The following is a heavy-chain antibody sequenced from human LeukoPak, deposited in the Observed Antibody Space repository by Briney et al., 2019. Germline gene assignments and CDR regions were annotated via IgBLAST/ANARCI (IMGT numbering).Heavy chain of an antibody. V-gene: IGHV3-48*04. CDR1: GFTFSYYS. CDR3: ARDHNYAFDN. CDR2: IGISSGNT. D-gene: IGHD4-11*01. J-gene: IGHJ4*02. Sequence: GGSLRLSCAASGFTFSYYSMNWVRQAPGKGLEWISYIGISSGNTKYSDSVKGRFTILGDSAKNSLYLQVNSLRVEDTAVYYCARDHNYAFDNWGQGTLVTVSS.